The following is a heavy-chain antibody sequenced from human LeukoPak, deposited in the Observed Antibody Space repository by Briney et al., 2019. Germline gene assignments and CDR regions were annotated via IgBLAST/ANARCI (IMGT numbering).Heavy chain of an antibody. CDR1: GYTFTSYG. CDR3: ARSPASIAVAGTGYFDY. V-gene: IGHV1-18*01. Sequence: ASVKVSCKASGYTFTSYGISWVRQAPGQGLEWMGWISAYNGNTNYAQKLQGRVTMTTDTSTSTAYMELRSLRSDDTAVYYCARSPASIAVAGTGYFDYWGQGTLVTASS. D-gene: IGHD6-19*01. J-gene: IGHJ4*02. CDR2: ISAYNGNT.